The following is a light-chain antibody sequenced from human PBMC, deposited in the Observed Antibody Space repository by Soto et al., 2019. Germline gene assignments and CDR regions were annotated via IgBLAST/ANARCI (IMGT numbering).Light chain of an antibody. CDR2: EVN. Sequence: QSALTQPASVSGSPGQSITISCTGTSSDVGDYNYVSWYQQHPRKAPKLMIYEVNNRPSGVSNRFSGSKSGNTASLTISGLQAEDEADYYCSSHTSSSTRVFGTGTKVTVL. V-gene: IGLV2-14*01. CDR1: SSDVGDYNY. CDR3: SSHTSSSTRV. J-gene: IGLJ1*01.